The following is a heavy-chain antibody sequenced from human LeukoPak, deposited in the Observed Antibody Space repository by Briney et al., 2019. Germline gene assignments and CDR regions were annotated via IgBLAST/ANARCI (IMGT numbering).Heavy chain of an antibody. CDR3: AKAVAAT. D-gene: IGHD2-15*01. J-gene: IGHJ5*02. V-gene: IGHV4-34*01. Sequence: SETLSLTCAVYGGSFSGYYWSWIRQPPGKGLEWIGEINHSGSTNYNPSLKSRVTISVDTSKNQFSLKLSSVTAADTAVYYCAKAVAATWGQGTLVTVSS. CDR1: GGSFSGYY. CDR2: INHSGST.